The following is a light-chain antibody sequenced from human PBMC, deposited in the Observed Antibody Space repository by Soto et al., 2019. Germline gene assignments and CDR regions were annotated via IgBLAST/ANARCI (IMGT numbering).Light chain of an antibody. V-gene: IGKV1-5*01. CDR2: DLS. Sequence: DIQMTQSPPTLSASVGDRVTITCRASQSISSWLAWYQQRPGKAPNLLIYDLSSLESGVPSRFSGSGSGTEFTLTISSLQPDDFATYYCQQYTNYPWTFGQGTKVEIK. J-gene: IGKJ1*01. CDR1: QSISSW. CDR3: QQYTNYPWT.